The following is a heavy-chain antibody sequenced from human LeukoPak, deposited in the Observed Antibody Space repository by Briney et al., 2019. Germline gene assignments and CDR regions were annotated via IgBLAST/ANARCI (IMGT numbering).Heavy chain of an antibody. Sequence: ASVKVSCKASGGTFSSYAISWVRQAPGQGLEWMGAIIPIFGTANYAQKFQGRVTITADESTSTAYMELSSLRSEDTAVYYCARTKSFRYVAAAYYFDYWGQGTLVTVSS. CDR3: ARTKSFRYVAAAYYFDY. CDR1: GGTFSSYA. V-gene: IGHV1-69*13. CDR2: IIPIFGTA. J-gene: IGHJ4*02. D-gene: IGHD6-13*01.